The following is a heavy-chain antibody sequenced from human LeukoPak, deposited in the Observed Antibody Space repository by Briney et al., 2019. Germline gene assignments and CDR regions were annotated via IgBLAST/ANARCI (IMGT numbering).Heavy chain of an antibody. CDR1: GFTFSSYA. CDR3: AKGYYSSGYNWFDP. V-gene: IGHV3-23*01. Sequence: GGSLRLSCAASGFTFSSYAMIWVRQAPGKGLEWVSGISGSGGSTYYADSVKSRFTISRDNSKNTLYLQMNSLRAEDTAAYYCAKGYYSSGYNWFDPWGQGTLVTVSS. J-gene: IGHJ5*02. D-gene: IGHD3-10*01. CDR2: ISGSGGST.